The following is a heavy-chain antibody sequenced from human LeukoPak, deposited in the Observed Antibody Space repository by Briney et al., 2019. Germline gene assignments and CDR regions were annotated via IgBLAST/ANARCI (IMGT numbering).Heavy chain of an antibody. Sequence: GGSLRLSCAASGFTVSSNYMSWVRQAPGKGLEWVSVIYSGGSTYYADSVKGRFTISRDNPKNTLYLQMNSLRAEDTAVYYCAKSIAARPYYYGMDVWGQGTTVTVS. CDR3: AKSIAARPYYYGMDV. V-gene: IGHV3-66*01. CDR1: GFTVSSNY. D-gene: IGHD6-6*01. CDR2: IYSGGST. J-gene: IGHJ6*02.